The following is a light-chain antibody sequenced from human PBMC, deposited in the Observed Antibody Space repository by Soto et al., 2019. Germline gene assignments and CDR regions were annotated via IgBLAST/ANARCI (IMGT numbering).Light chain of an antibody. J-gene: IGKJ2*01. CDR1: QSVSGY. Sequence: IVLTQSPATLSLSPGERATLFCRASQSVSGYLAWYQQKPGQVPRLLIYDASNRASGIPARFSGVGSGTDFALAISSLQPEEFSVYYCRLRNNGPPGYTFGQGTKLEIK. CDR3: RLRNNGPPGYT. CDR2: DAS. V-gene: IGKV3-11*01.